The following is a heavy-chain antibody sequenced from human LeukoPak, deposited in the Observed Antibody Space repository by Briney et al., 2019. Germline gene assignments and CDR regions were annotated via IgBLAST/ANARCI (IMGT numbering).Heavy chain of an antibody. CDR2: ISYDGSNK. V-gene: IGHV3-30*18. CDR3: AKDPTKLRYFDWFSTGS. D-gene: IGHD3-9*01. CDR1: GFTFSSYG. Sequence: GRSLRLSCAASGFTFSSYGMHWARQAPGKGLEWVAVISYDGSNKYYADSVKGRFTISRDNSKNTLYLQMNSLRAEDTAVYYCAKDPTKLRYFDWFSTGSWGQGTLVTVSS. J-gene: IGHJ5*02.